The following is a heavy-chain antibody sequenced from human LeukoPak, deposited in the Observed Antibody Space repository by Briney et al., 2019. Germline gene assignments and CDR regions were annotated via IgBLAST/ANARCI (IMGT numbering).Heavy chain of an antibody. CDR1: GFTFSSYS. D-gene: IGHD6-13*01. V-gene: IGHV3-21*01. CDR3: ARDATYSSSWYADY. J-gene: IGHJ4*02. CDR2: ISGSSSYI. Sequence: GGSLRLSCAASGFTFSSYSMNWVRQAPGKGLEWVSSISGSSSYIYYADSVKGRFTISRDNAKNSLYLQMNSLRAEDTAVYYCARDATYSSSWYADYWGQGTLVTVSS.